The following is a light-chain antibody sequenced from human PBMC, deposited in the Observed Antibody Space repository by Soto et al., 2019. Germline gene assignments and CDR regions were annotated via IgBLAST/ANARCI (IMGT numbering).Light chain of an antibody. CDR1: QGTSSY. J-gene: IGKJ2*01. CDR3: QQVNSYPPFT. CDR2: AAS. Sequence: DIQLTQSPSFLSASVGDRVTITCRASQGTSSYLAWYQQKPGKAPELLIYAASTLQSGVPSRISGSGSGTEFTLTISSLQPEDFATYYCQQVNSYPPFTFGQGTKLEIK. V-gene: IGKV1-9*01.